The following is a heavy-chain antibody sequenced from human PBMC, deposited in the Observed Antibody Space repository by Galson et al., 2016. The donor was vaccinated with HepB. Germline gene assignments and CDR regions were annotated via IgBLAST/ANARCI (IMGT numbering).Heavy chain of an antibody. CDR2: IYGNDDK. Sequence: PALVKPTQTLTLTCTFSGFSLSTSGVGVGWIRQPPGKALEWLALIYGNDDKRYSPSLNSRLTITKDTSKNQVVFTMTNMDPVDTGTYYCTHKPGSGWYSNWGQGTLVTVSS. CDR1: GFSLSTSGVG. J-gene: IGHJ4*02. V-gene: IGHV2-5*01. CDR3: THKPGSGWYSN. D-gene: IGHD6-19*01.